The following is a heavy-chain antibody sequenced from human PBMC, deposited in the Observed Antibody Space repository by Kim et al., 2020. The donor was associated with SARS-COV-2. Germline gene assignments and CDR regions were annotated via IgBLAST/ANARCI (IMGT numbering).Heavy chain of an antibody. CDR2: IRTNTYGGTR. J-gene: IGHJ6*03. D-gene: IGHD2-8*02. V-gene: IGHV3-49*04. CDR1: GFTFSDFY. Sequence: GGSLRLSCTAFGFTFSDFYMTWVRLAPGKGLEWVGLIRTNTYGGTREYAPSVKDRFTVSRDDSNSVAFLQLKSRRTEDTAVYNCARSRGVYENMEVWGKG. CDR3: ARSRGVYENMEV.